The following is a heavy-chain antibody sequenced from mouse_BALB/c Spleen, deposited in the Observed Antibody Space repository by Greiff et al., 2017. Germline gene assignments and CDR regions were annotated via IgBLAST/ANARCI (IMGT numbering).Heavy chain of an antibody. CDR2: IYPGNGDT. Sequence: QVQLKQPGAELVKPGASVKMSCKASGYTFTSYNMHWVKQTPGQGLEWIGAIYPGNGDTSYNQKFKGKATLTADKSSSTAYMQLSSLTSEDSAVYYCARHGNYEFSDYWGQGTTLTVSS. CDR3: ARHGNYEFSDY. D-gene: IGHD2-1*01. J-gene: IGHJ2*01. CDR1: GYTFTSYN. V-gene: IGHV1-12*01.